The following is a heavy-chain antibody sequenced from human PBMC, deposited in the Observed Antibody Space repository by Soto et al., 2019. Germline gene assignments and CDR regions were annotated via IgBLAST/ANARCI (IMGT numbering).Heavy chain of an antibody. V-gene: IGHV1-46*01. CDR3: ARDRAVRKQRGWFDP. CDR1: GYSFTSYY. J-gene: IGHJ5*02. Sequence: QVQLVQSGAEMKKPGASVKVSCKASGYSFTSYYMHWVRQAPGQGLEWMGIINPSGGSTSYAQKFQGRVTMTRDTSTSTVYMELSSLRSEDTAVYYCARDRAVRKQRGWFDPWGQGTLVTVSS. D-gene: IGHD3-10*01. CDR2: INPSGGST.